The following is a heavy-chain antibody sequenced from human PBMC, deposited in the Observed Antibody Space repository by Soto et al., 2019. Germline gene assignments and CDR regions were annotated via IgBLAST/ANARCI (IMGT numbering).Heavy chain of an antibody. CDR2: VYNSGST. CDR1: GGSISSNY. Sequence: SETLSLTCTVSGGSISSNYWTWILQPPGKGLEWIGYVYNSGSTNYNPSLKSRVTISEDTSKSQFSLKVNSMTAADTAVYYCATYRREAVVGHTLDNWGQGILVTVYS. J-gene: IGHJ4*02. V-gene: IGHV4-59*01. CDR3: ATYRREAVVGHTLDN. D-gene: IGHD2-2*01.